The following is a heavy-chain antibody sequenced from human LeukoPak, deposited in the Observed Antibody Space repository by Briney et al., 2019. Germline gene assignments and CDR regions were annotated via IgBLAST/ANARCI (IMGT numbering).Heavy chain of an antibody. CDR3: ARGGVGHCSGGSCPTSWFDP. CDR2: ISPYNGNT. J-gene: IGHJ5*02. CDR1: GYTFTGYY. V-gene: IGHV1-18*04. Sequence: GASVKVSCKASGYTFTGYYMHWVRQAPGPGLEWMGWISPYNGNTDYPQKVQGRVTMATDTSTSTAYMELRSLRSDDTAVYYCARGGVGHCSGGSCPTSWFDPWGQGTLVTVSS. D-gene: IGHD2-15*01.